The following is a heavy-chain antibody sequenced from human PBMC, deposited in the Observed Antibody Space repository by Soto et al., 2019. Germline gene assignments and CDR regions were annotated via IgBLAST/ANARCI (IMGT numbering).Heavy chain of an antibody. CDR3: AREVVPAAYYYYYGMDV. V-gene: IGHV1-18*01. CDR2: ISAYNGNT. J-gene: IGHJ6*02. Sequence: ASVKVSCKASGYTFTCYGISWVRQAPGQGLEWMGWISAYNGNTSYAQKLQGRVTMTTDTSTSTAYMELRSLRSDDTAVYYCAREVVPAAYYYYYGMDVWGQGTTVTVSS. CDR1: GYTFTCYG. D-gene: IGHD2-2*01.